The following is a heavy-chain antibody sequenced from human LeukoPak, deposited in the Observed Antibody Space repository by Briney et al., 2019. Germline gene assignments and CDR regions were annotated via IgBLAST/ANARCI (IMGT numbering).Heavy chain of an antibody. CDR3: AEYYYGSGFDY. V-gene: IGHV4-34*01. J-gene: IGHJ4*02. CDR2: INHSGST. CDR1: GGSFSGYY. D-gene: IGHD3-10*01. Sequence: SETLSLTCAVYGGSFSGYYWSWIRQPPGKGLEWIGEINHSGSTNYNPSLKSRVTISVDTSKNQFSLKLSSVTAADTAVYYCAEYYYGSGFDYWGQGTLVTVSS.